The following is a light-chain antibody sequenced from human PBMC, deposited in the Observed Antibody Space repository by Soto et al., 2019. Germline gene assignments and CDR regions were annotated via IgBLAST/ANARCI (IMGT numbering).Light chain of an antibody. Sequence: EFVLTQSPAPLFLSPGATATLLLKASQTVGRSLVWYQQKPGQAPRLLISDASNRVSGMPDRFSGSGSGTDFTLKISSLESEDFAIYYCQQRTNWPLTFGQGTRLEIK. CDR2: DAS. J-gene: IGKJ5*01. V-gene: IGKV3-11*01. CDR1: QTVGRS. CDR3: QQRTNWPLT.